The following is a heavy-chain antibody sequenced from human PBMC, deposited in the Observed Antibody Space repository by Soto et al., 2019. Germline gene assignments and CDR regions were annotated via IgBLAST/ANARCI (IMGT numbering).Heavy chain of an antibody. V-gene: IGHV3-48*03. CDR1: GLSISRYE. D-gene: IGHD4-4*01. J-gene: IGHJ4*02. Sequence: GGSLRLSCVDSGLSISRYEMSNFEMNWVRQAPGKGLEWVSYIDHRGTTIYYADSVKGRFTISRDNVKNSLYLQMNSLRAEDTAIYYCTRDRQASRVYNFDDWGRGALVTVSS. CDR2: IDHRGTTI. CDR3: TRDRQASRVYNFDD.